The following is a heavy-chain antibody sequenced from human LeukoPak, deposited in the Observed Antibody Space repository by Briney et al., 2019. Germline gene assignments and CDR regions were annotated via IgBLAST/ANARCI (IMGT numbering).Heavy chain of an antibody. Sequence: ASVKVSCKASGYTFTGYYLHWVRQAPGQGLEWMGWINPNSGGTDYAQKFQGRVTMTRDTSISTSYMELSRLRSDDTAVYYCARDPPYSGYASDYFDYWGQGTLVTVSS. D-gene: IGHD5-12*01. CDR3: ARDPPYSGYASDYFDY. CDR2: INPNSGGT. CDR1: GYTFTGYY. V-gene: IGHV1-2*02. J-gene: IGHJ4*02.